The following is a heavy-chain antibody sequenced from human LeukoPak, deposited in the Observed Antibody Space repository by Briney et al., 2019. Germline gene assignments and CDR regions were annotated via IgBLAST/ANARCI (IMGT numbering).Heavy chain of an antibody. Sequence: SETLSLTCTVSGGSISSSSYYWCWIRQPPGKGLEWIGSIYSSGDTYYNPSLRSRVTISVDTSKNQFSLKLRSVTSADTVVSFCSRRRSYGEEFDYWGQGTLVTVSS. CDR1: GGSISSSSYY. CDR3: SRRRSYGEEFDY. D-gene: IGHD3-16*01. J-gene: IGHJ4*02. CDR2: IYSSGDT. V-gene: IGHV4-39*01.